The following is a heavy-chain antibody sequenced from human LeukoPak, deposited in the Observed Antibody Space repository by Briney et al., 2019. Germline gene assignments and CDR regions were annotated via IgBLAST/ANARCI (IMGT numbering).Heavy chain of an antibody. CDR1: GFTFNNYG. D-gene: IGHD6-19*01. J-gene: IGHJ4*02. CDR3: AKGRSSGWKGFDY. CDR2: IRYNGNNQ. Sequence: GGSLRLSCAASGFTFNNYGMHWVRQAPGKGLEWVAFIRYNGNNQYYADSVKGRFTISRDNSKNTLYLQMNSLKGDDTAVYYCAKGRSSGWKGFDYWGQGTLVTVSS. V-gene: IGHV3-30*02.